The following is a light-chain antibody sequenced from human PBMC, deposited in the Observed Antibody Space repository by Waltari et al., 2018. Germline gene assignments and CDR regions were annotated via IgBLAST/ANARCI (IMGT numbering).Light chain of an antibody. V-gene: IGKV3-20*01. CDR3: QHYVRLPVT. CDR1: QSVGRT. Sequence: EIVLTQFPGTLSLSPGERATLSCRTSQSVGRTLAWYQQKPGQAPRLLIYGASIRATGIPDRFRGSGYGTDFSLTISRLETEDFAVYYCQHYVRLPVTFGQGTKVEIK. CDR2: GAS. J-gene: IGKJ1*01.